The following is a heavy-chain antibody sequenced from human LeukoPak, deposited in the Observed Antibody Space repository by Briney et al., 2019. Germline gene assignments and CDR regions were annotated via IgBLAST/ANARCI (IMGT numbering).Heavy chain of an antibody. CDR1: GGSFSGYY. J-gene: IGHJ6*02. Sequence: PSETLSLTCAVYGGSFSGYYWSWIRQPPGKGLEWIGEINHSGSTNYNPSLKSRVTISVDTSKNQLSLKLSSVTAADTAVYYCARGQVVVVAATHYYYYYGMDVWGQGTTVTVSS. CDR3: ARGQVVVVAATHYYYYYGMDV. D-gene: IGHD2-15*01. CDR2: INHSGST. V-gene: IGHV4-34*01.